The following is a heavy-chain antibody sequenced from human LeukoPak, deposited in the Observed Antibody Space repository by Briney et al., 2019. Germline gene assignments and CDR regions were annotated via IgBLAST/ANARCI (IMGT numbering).Heavy chain of an antibody. V-gene: IGHV1-2*02. D-gene: IGHD5-18*01. J-gene: IGHJ4*02. CDR1: GYTFTDYS. CDR3: ASLFKNTAMVSDY. Sequence: ASVKVSCKASGYTFTDYSLHWVRQAPGQGLEWMGWINPKSSGTNYAQKFQDRVTMTSDTSISTAYMELMRLRSDDTAVYYCASLFKNTAMVSDYWGQGTLVTVSS. CDR2: INPKSSGT.